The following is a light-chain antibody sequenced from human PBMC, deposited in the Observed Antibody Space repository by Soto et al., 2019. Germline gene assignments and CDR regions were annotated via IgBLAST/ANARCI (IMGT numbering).Light chain of an antibody. CDR1: QSITTW. Sequence: DIQMTQSPSTVSAYVGDSVTITCRASQSITTWLAWYQQRPGKAPKLLIYDVSSLQSGVPSRFSGSGSGTEFTLTISSLQSEDFAVYYCQQYKNWPRTFGRGTKVDIK. J-gene: IGKJ4*02. CDR2: DVS. V-gene: IGKV1-5*01. CDR3: QQYKNWPRT.